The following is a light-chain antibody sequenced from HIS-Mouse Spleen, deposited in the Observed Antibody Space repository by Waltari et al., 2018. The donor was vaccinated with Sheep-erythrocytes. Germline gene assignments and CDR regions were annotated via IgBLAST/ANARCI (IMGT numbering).Light chain of an antibody. CDR2: EGS. CDR3: CSYAGSSTPWV. Sequence: QSALTQPASVSGSPVQSITISCTGTSSDVGSYNLVSWYQQHPSKAPKLMIYEGSKRPCGVSNRFSGSKSGNTASLTIAGLHAEDEADYYCCSYAGSSTPWVFGGGTKLTVL. V-gene: IGLV2-23*01. J-gene: IGLJ3*02. CDR1: SSDVGSYNL.